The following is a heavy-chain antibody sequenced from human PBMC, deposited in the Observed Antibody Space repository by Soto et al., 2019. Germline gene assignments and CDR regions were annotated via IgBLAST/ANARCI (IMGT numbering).Heavy chain of an antibody. CDR1: GGSISSSSYY. V-gene: IGHV4-39*01. CDR2: TYYSGIT. Sequence: QLQLQESGPGLVKPSENLSLTCTVSGGSISSSSYYWGWIRQPPGKGLEWIGSTYYSGITYYTPSLKIRVTFSVDTSKNQFSLNLSSVTAADSAVYYCSQQAPPTDYWVHGTLITVSS. CDR3: SQQAPPTDY. J-gene: IGHJ4*01. D-gene: IGHD6-13*01.